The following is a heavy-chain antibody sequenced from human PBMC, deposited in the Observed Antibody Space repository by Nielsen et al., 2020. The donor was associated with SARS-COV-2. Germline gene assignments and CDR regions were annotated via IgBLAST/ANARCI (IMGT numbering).Heavy chain of an antibody. D-gene: IGHD3-16*02. CDR1: GFTFSSYA. CDR3: ARAITFGGVIYIRRYYFDY. CDR2: IKQDGSEK. V-gene: IGHV3-7*03. Sequence: GESLKISCAASGFTFSSYAMSWVRQAPGKGLEWVANIKQDGSEKYYVDSVKGRFTISRDNAKNSLYLQMNSLRAEDTAVYYCARAITFGGVIYIRRYYFDYWGQGTLVTVSS. J-gene: IGHJ4*02.